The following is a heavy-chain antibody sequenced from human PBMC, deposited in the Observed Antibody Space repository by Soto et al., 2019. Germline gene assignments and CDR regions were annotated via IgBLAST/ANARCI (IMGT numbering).Heavy chain of an antibody. CDR3: AKELMITFGGVIDYYYYYGMDV. CDR1: VFSFSTYY. D-gene: IGHD3-16*02. V-gene: IGHV3-74*01. CDR2: INSDGSLT. J-gene: IGHJ6*02. Sequence: GGSLRLSCAASVFSFSTYYMHWVRQPPGKGLVWVSRINSDGSLTYYADSVKGRSTISRDNAKNTLYLQMNSLRAEDTAVYYCAKELMITFGGVIDYYYYYGMDVWGQGTTVTV.